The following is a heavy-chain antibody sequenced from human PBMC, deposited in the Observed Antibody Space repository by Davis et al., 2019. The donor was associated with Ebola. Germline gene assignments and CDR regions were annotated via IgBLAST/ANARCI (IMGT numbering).Heavy chain of an antibody. CDR1: GGSVGSYY. D-gene: IGHD6-19*01. CDR2: IYYSGST. V-gene: IGHV4-59*08. Sequence: SETLSLTCTVSGGSVGSYYWSWIRQPPGKGLEWIGYIYYSGSTYYNPSLKRRVSMSVDTPKNQFSMQLSSVTAADTAVYYCARGGGWLPDFWGLGTLVTVSS. CDR3: ARGGGWLPDF. J-gene: IGHJ4*02.